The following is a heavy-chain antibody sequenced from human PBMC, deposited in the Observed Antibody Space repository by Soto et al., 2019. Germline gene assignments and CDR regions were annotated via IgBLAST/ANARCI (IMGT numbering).Heavy chain of an antibody. CDR3: ASPYSSSSGYYYGMDV. CDR2: IIPIFGTA. CDR1: GGTFSSYA. D-gene: IGHD6-6*01. V-gene: IGHV1-69*06. Sequence: SVKVSCKASGGTFSSYAISWVRQAPGQGLEWMGGIIPIFGTANYAQKFQGRVTITADKSTSTAYMELSSLRSEDTAVYYCASPYSSSSGYYYGMDVWGQGTTVTVSS. J-gene: IGHJ6*02.